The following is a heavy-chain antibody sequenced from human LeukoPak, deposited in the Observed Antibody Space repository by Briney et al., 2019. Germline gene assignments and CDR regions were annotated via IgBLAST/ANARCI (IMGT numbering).Heavy chain of an antibody. Sequence: SETLSLTCAVYGGSFSGYYWSWIRQPPGKGLEWIGYIYYSGSTNYNPSLKSRVTISVDTSKNQFSLKLSSVTAADTAVYYCARDMNYDSSGHGWFDPWGQGTLVTVSS. D-gene: IGHD3-22*01. CDR1: GGSFSGYY. V-gene: IGHV4-59*01. J-gene: IGHJ5*02. CDR3: ARDMNYDSSGHGWFDP. CDR2: IYYSGST.